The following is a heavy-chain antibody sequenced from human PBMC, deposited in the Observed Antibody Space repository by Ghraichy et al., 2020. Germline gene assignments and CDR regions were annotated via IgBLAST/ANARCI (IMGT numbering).Heavy chain of an antibody. V-gene: IGHV3-21*01. CDR3: VRDYGDFRLDY. Sequence: GESLNISCVVSGFSFTGYTMHWIRQAPGKGLEWISSINSGKPYTSYAASMKGRFTISRDNAKNTVFLKMSSLRADDTATYYCVRDYGDFRLDYWGQGTLVSFSS. CDR1: GFSFTGYT. D-gene: IGHD4-17*01. CDR2: INSGKPYT. J-gene: IGHJ4*02.